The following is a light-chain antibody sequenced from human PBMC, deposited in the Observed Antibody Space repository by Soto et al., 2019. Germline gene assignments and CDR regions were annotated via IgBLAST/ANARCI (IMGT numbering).Light chain of an antibody. CDR1: QSVSSN. CDR2: DAS. CDR3: QQRITWPT. V-gene: IGKV3-11*01. J-gene: IGKJ2*01. Sequence: EIVLTQSPATLSLSPGERATLSCRASQSVSSNLAWYQQKPGQAPRLLIYDASKRATDIPTRFSGSGFGTDFTLTITSLEPEDSAVYYCQQRITWPTFGQGTKLEFK.